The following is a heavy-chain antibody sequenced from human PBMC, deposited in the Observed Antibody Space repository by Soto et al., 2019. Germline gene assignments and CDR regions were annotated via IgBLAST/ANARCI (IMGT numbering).Heavy chain of an antibody. CDR1: GGSISSGGYS. J-gene: IGHJ6*04. D-gene: IGHD5-18*01. CDR3: ARVDVIQLHGMDV. V-gene: IGHV4-30-2*01. CDR2: IYHSGST. Sequence: QLQLQESGSGLVKPSQTLSLTCAVSGGSISSGGYSWSWIRQPPGKGLEWIGYIYHSGSTYYNPSLKSRVTISVDRSKNHFSLKLSSVTAADTAVYYCARVDVIQLHGMDVWCEGTTVTVSS.